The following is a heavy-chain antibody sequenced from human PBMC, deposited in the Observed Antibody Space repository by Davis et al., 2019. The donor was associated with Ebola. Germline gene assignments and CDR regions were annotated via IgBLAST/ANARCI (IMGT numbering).Heavy chain of an antibody. CDR3: ARVYGDYGNYFDY. J-gene: IGHJ4*02. V-gene: IGHV3-33*01. CDR2: IWYAGSNK. D-gene: IGHD4-17*01. CDR1: GFTFSSYG. Sequence: GGSLRLSCAASGFTFSSYGMHWVRQAPGKGLEWVAVIWYAGSNKYYADSVKGRFTISRDNSKNTLYLQMNSLRAEDTAVYYCARVYGDYGNYFDYWGQGTLVTVSS.